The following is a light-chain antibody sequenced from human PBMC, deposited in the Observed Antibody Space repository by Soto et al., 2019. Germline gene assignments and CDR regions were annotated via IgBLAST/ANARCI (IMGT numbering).Light chain of an antibody. CDR2: AAS. CDR3: LQYSGSPPWT. Sequence: AIRMTQSPSSLSASTGDRVTMTCRASQDISNYLAWYQQKPGKAPKLLIYAASTLQSGVPSRFSGSGSGADFTLIITRLQSEDFSTYYCLQYSGSPPWTFGQGTKVEIK. CDR1: QDISNY. J-gene: IGKJ1*01. V-gene: IGKV1-8*01.